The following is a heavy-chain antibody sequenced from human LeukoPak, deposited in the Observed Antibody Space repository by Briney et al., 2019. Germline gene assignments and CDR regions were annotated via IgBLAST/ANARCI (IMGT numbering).Heavy chain of an antibody. D-gene: IGHD6-6*01. J-gene: IGHJ4*02. V-gene: IGHV1-18*01. CDR3: AREMHSSSWGGSASSGTGY. CDR2: ISAYNGNT. Sequence: ASVTVSYKASGYTFTSYGISWVRQAPGQGLEWMGWISAYNGNTNYAQKLQGRVTMTTDTSTSTAYMELRSLRSDDTAVYYCAREMHSSSWGGSASSGTGYWGQGTLVTVSS. CDR1: GYTFTSYG.